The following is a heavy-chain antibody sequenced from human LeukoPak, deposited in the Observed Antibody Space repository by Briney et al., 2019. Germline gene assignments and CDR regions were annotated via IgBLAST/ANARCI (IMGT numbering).Heavy chain of an antibody. CDR1: GYTFTNYA. J-gene: IGHJ4*02. Sequence: GASVKVSCKASGYTFTNYAIHWVRQAPGQRLEWLGWIHARKGNTKYSQEFQGRVSITRDTSASTAYMDLSSLRIEDMAVYYCARAAPYYYDNTGYYNQHTYFDYWGQGTLVTVSS. CDR3: ARAAPYYYDNTGYYNQHTYFDY. V-gene: IGHV1-3*03. D-gene: IGHD3-22*01. CDR2: IHARKGNT.